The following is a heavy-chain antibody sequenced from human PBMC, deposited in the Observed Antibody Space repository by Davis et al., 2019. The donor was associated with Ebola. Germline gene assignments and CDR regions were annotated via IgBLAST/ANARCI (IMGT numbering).Heavy chain of an antibody. CDR2: ITTSGTST. D-gene: IGHD1-26*01. CDR1: GFTFDDYG. J-gene: IGHJ4*02. CDR3: ARVPARVGATFFDY. V-gene: IGHV3-23*01. Sequence: GGSLRLSCAASGFTFDDYGMSWVRQAPGKGLEWVSAITTSGTSTFYANSVKGRFTISRDNSKNTLYLQMNSLRVEDTAVYYCARVPARVGATFFDYWGQGTVVTVSS.